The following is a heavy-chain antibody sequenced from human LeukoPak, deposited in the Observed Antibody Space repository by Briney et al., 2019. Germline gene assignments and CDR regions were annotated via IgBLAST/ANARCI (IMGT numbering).Heavy chain of an antibody. V-gene: IGHV3-30*18. J-gene: IGHJ4*02. CDR3: AKDQVASGSYHPVFDY. CDR1: GFTFNTYG. CDR2: ISYDGSNK. Sequence: GRSQRLSCAASGFTFNTYGMHWVRQAPGKGLEWVAVISYDGSNKYYADSVKGRFTISRDNSKNSLYLQMNSLRAEDTAVYYCAKDQVASGSYHPVFDYWGQGTLVTVSS. D-gene: IGHD1-26*01.